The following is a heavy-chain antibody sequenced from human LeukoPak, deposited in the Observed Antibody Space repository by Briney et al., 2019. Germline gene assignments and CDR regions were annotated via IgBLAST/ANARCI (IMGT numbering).Heavy chain of an antibody. D-gene: IGHD3-10*01. V-gene: IGHV3-23*01. CDR1: GFTLSGYA. Sequence: GGSLRLSCAASGFTLSGYAMSWARQAPGKRRVGVSYFSASGDTTYSADSVKGRFVVSRDNPKNPLYMRMNSLRAEDTAVYYCAKDLYRSVDSWGQGTLVTVSS. CDR3: AKDLYRSVDS. J-gene: IGHJ4*02. CDR2: FSASGDTT.